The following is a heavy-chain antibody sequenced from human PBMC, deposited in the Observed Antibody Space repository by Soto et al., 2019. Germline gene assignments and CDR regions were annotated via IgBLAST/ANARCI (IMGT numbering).Heavy chain of an antibody. V-gene: IGHV3-11*01. CDR1: GFAFRHNY. CDR2: ISTSGSPA. D-gene: IGHD3-22*01. J-gene: IGHJ4*02. CDR3: AKLTYYYDSKDY. Sequence: GGSLRLSCTVSGFAFRHNYLTWIRQAPGKGLEWLSYISTSGSPAYYADSVKGRFTISTDNAKKSLYLQMDSLRAEDTGVYYCAKLTYYYDSKDYWGQGTLVTGSS.